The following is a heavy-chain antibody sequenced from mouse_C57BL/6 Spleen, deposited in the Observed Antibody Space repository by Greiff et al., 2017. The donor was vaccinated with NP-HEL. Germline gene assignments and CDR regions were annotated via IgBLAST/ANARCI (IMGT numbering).Heavy chain of an antibody. J-gene: IGHJ1*03. CDR1: GYSITSGYY. V-gene: IGHV3-6*01. D-gene: IGHD1-1*01. CDR3: ARGPFITTVVATNFDV. Sequence: VQLKESGPGLVKPSQSLSLTCSVTGYSITSGYYWNWIRQFPGNKLEWMGYISYDGSNNYNPSLKNRISITRDTSKNQFFLKLNSVTTEDTATYYCARGPFITTVVATNFDVWGTGTTVTVSS. CDR2: ISYDGSN.